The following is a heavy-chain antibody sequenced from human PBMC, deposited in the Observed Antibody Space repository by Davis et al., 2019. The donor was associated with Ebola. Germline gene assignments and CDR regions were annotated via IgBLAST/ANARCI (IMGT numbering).Heavy chain of an antibody. V-gene: IGHV3-23*01. CDR1: GFTFSSYA. CDR3: AKDFSGSLDY. J-gene: IGHJ4*02. CDR2: ISGSGGST. Sequence: GESLKISCAASGFTFSSYAMSWVRQAPGKGLEWVSAISGSGGSTYYADSVKGRFTISRDNSKNTLYLQMNSLRAEDTAVYYCAKDFSGSLDYWGQGTLVTVSS. D-gene: IGHD6-19*01.